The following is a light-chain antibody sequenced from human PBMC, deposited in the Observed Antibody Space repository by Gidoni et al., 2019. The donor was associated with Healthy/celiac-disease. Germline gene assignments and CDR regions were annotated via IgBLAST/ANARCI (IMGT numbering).Light chain of an antibody. CDR1: SSDVGGYNY. CDR2: DVS. Sequence: QPASVSGSPGQSITISCTGTSSDVGGYNYVSWYQQHPGNAPKLMLYDVSNRPSVVSNRFSGSKSGNTASLTTSGLQAEDEADYYCSSYTSSSTVVFGGGTKLTVL. V-gene: IGLV2-14*01. J-gene: IGLJ2*01. CDR3: SSYTSSSTVV.